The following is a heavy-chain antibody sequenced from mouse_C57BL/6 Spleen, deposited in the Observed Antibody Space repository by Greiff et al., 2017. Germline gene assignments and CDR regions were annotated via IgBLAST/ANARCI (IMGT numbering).Heavy chain of an antibody. CDR1: GYTFTSYW. CDR3: ARRNNWYAMDY. D-gene: IGHD4-1*01. J-gene: IGHJ4*01. Sequence: QVQLQQPGAELVMPGASVKLSCKASGYTFTSYWMHWVKRRPGQGLEWIGEIDPSDSYTNYNQKFKGKSTLTVDKSSSTAYMQLSSLTSEDSAVYYCARRNNWYAMDYWGQGTSVTVSS. CDR2: IDPSDSYT. V-gene: IGHV1-69*01.